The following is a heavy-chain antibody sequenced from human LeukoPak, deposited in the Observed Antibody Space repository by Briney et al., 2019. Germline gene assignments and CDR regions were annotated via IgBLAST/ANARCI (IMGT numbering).Heavy chain of an antibody. CDR3: ARDSTGIAARHFDY. CDR2: INPNSGGT. D-gene: IGHD6-6*01. CDR1: GYTFIDYY. J-gene: IGHJ4*02. Sequence: ASVKVSCKTSGYTFIDYYVHWVRKAPGQGLEWLGWINPNSGGTSNAQMLQGRVTLTRDTSISTAYMELSRLRSDDTAVYYCARDSTGIAARHFDYWGQGTLVTVSS. V-gene: IGHV1-2*02.